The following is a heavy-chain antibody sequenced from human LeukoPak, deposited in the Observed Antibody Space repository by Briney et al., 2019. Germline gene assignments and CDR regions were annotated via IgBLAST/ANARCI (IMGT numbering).Heavy chain of an antibody. CDR2: IKPDGSAG. Sequence: PGGSLRLSCATSGFTFSSNWMSWVRHVPGRGLDWVANIKPDGSAGYYAASVKGRFTVSRDNAKNSLYLQMNSLRAEDTAVYYCARDDYYDSSGYYSDDAFDIWGQGTMVTVSS. J-gene: IGHJ3*02. V-gene: IGHV3-7*01. CDR3: ARDDYYDSSGYYSDDAFDI. CDR1: GFTFSSNW. D-gene: IGHD3-22*01.